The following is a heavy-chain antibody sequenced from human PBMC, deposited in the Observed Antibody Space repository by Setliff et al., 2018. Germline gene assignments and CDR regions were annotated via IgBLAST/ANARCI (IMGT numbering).Heavy chain of an antibody. Sequence: PSETLSLTCTVSGGSISTYYWSWIRQPPGKGLEFIGYVYYSGTTNYDPSLKSRVTISSDTSKNQFSLQLSSVTATDTAVYYCARAHTWSLPNDNSGYPGWFDPWGQGTLVTVPS. CDR2: VYYSGTT. CDR1: GGSISTYY. CDR3: ARAHTWSLPNDNSGYPGWFDP. V-gene: IGHV4-59*08. J-gene: IGHJ5*02. D-gene: IGHD3-22*01.